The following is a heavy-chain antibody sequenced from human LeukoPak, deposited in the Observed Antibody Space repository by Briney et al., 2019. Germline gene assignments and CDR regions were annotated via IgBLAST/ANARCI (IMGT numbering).Heavy chain of an antibody. CDR2: INPNSGGT. D-gene: IGHD6-13*01. CDR3: TRAQQLYLFV. Sequence: ASVKVCCKASGYTFTGYYMSWVRQAPGQRPEWMGWINPNSGGTNYAQKFQGRVTMTRDTSISTAYMELSRLRSDDTAVYYCTRAQQLYLFVWGQGTLVTVSS. CDR1: GYTFTGYY. V-gene: IGHV1-2*02. J-gene: IGHJ4*02.